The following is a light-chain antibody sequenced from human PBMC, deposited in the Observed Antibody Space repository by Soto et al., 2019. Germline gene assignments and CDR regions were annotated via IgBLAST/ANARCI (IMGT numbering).Light chain of an antibody. CDR3: QQYSTYSGT. CDR2: AAS. J-gene: IGKJ1*01. Sequence: DIQMTQSPSILSASVGDRVTITCRASQSISSWLAWYQQKPGNAPKVLIYAASSLESGVPSRFSGSGSGTEFTLSISSLQPDDLATYYCQQYSTYSGTFGQGTKVDIK. CDR1: QSISSW. V-gene: IGKV1-5*01.